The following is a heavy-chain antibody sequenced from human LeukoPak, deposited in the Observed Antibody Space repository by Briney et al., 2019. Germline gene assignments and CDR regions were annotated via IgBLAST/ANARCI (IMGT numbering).Heavy chain of an antibody. V-gene: IGHV4-30-2*01. CDR2: IYHSGST. CDR1: GGSISSGGYC. CDR3: ARDGDYVTQYFQH. D-gene: IGHD4-17*01. Sequence: SETLSLTCAVSGGSISSGGYCWSWIRQPPGKGLESIGYIYHSGSTYYNPSLKSRVTISVDRSKNQFSLKLSSVTAADTAVYYCARDGDYVTQYFQHWGQGTLVTVSS. J-gene: IGHJ1*01.